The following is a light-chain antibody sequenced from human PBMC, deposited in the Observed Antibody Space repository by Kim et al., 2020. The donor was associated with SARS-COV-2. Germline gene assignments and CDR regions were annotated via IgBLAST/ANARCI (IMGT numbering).Light chain of an antibody. Sequence: DIQMTQSPSSLSASVGDRVTITCQASQDISNYLNWYQQKPGKAPKLLIYDASNLETGVPSRFSGSGSGTDFTFTISSLQPEDIATYYFQQYDNPYTFGQGTKLEIK. CDR2: DAS. V-gene: IGKV1-33*01. J-gene: IGKJ2*01. CDR1: QDISNY. CDR3: QQYDNPYT.